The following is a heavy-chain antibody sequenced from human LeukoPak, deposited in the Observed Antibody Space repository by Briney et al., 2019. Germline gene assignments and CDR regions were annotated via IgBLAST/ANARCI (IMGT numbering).Heavy chain of an antibody. Sequence: GGSLRLSCAASGVTFSNYGMHWVRQAPGKGLEWVAFIHYDGSNKYYADSVKGRFTISRDNAKNSLYLQMNSLRAEDTALYYCARDQDGKQKYYYYYYMDVWGKGTTVTVSS. CDR1: GVTFSNYG. D-gene: IGHD1-26*01. CDR2: IHYDGSNK. V-gene: IGHV3-30*02. CDR3: ARDQDGKQKYYYYYYMDV. J-gene: IGHJ6*03.